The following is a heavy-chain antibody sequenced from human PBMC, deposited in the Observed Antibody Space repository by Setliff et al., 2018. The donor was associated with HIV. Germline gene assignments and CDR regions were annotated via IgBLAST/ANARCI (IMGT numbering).Heavy chain of an antibody. Sequence: PGGSLRLSCAASGFTFSSYSMNWVRQAPGKGLEWVSSISSSSSYIYYADSVKGRFTISRDNAKNSLYLQMNSLRAEDTAVYYCTRPQYFYDIGGSDYWGQGTLVTVSS. CDR3: TRPQYFYDIGGSDY. V-gene: IGHV3-21*01. J-gene: IGHJ4*02. CDR2: ISSSSSYI. D-gene: IGHD3-22*01. CDR1: GFTFSSYS.